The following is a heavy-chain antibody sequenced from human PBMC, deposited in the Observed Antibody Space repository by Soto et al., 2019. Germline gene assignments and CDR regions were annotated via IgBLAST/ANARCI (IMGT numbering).Heavy chain of an antibody. D-gene: IGHD3-22*01. V-gene: IGHV3-23*01. Sequence: GSLRLSCAASGFTFSSYAMSWVRQAPGKGLEWVSAISGNGGGTYYADSVKGRFTISRDNSKNTLYLQMNSLRAEDTAVYYCAKDETYYYDTSGSDYWGQGTLVTVSS. J-gene: IGHJ4*02. CDR2: ISGNGGGT. CDR1: GFTFSSYA. CDR3: AKDETYYYDTSGSDY.